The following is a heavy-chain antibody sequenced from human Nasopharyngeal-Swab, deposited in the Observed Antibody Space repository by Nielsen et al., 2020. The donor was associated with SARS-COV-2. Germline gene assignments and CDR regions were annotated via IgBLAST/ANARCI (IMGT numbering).Heavy chain of an antibody. Sequence: GGSLRLSCAASGFTFSSYSMNWVRQAPGKGLEWVSSISSSSSYIYYADSVKGRFTISRDNAKNTLFLQMNSLRVEDTAVYYCARGLRAGYTYGLGYFDLWGRGTLVTVSS. CDR2: ISSSSSYI. D-gene: IGHD5-18*01. V-gene: IGHV3-21*01. J-gene: IGHJ2*01. CDR3: ARGLRAGYTYGLGYFDL. CDR1: GFTFSSYS.